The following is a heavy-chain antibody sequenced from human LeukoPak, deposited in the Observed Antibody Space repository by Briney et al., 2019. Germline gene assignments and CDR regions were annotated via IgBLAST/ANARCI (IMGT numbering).Heavy chain of an antibody. J-gene: IGHJ5*02. Sequence: ESLKIYCKGSGYRFTNYRIGRVRQMPGKGPEWMGIIYPGDSDSRYSPSFQRQVTISTDKSISTAYLQWSSLKASDTAMYYCARHLRLWQNWFDPWGQGTVVTVSS. CDR2: IYPGDSDS. CDR3: ARHLRLWQNWFDP. V-gene: IGHV5-51*01. D-gene: IGHD5-18*01. CDR1: GYRFTNYR.